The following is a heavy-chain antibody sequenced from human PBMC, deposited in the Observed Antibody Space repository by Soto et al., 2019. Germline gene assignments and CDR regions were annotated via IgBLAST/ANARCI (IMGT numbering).Heavy chain of an antibody. V-gene: IGHV3-23*01. CDR3: AKDRGSSSSPVAVIDY. CDR1: GFTFSSYA. Sequence: EVQLLESGGGLVQPGGSLRLSCAASGFTFSSYAMSWVRQAPGKGLEWVSAISGSGGSTYYADSVKGRFTISRDNSKNTLYLQMNSLRAEDMAVYYCAKDRGSSSSPVAVIDYWGQGTLVTVSS. CDR2: ISGSGGST. D-gene: IGHD6-6*01. J-gene: IGHJ4*02.